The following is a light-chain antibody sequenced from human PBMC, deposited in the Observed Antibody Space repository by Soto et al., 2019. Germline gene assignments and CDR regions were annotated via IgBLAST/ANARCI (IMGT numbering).Light chain of an antibody. V-gene: IGKV3-15*01. CDR1: QSVRGN. CDR3: QQYYDWPIT. J-gene: IGKJ5*01. Sequence: EIVMTQSPATLSVSPGERATLSCRASQSVRGNLAWYQQKPGQSPRLLIYGASSRATGIPVRFSGSGSGTEFTLTISSLQSEDFAVYYCQQYYDWPITFGQGTRLEIK. CDR2: GAS.